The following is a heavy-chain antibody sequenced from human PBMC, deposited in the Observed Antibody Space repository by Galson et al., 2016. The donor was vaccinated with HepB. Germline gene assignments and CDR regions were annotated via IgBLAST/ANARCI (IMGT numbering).Heavy chain of an antibody. J-gene: IGHJ4*02. V-gene: IGHV4-39*01. CDR3: ARHWGGLSQYFDY. Sequence: SETLSLTCSVSGGSINSSHSYCGWVRQTPGKGLEWIGSIYYSGRTYYNPSLKSRVTISIDTSKKQFSLNLNSVTAADTAVYYCARHWGGLSQYFDYWGQGTLVTVSS. D-gene: IGHD3-16*01. CDR2: IYYSGRT. CDR1: GGSINSSHSY.